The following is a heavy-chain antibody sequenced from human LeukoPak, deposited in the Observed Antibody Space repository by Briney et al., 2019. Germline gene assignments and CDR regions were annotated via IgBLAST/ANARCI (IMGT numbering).Heavy chain of an antibody. J-gene: IGHJ4*02. V-gene: IGHV3-30*18. CDR3: AKVAEGGPIDY. Sequence: GGSLRLSCAASGFIFSSYGMHWVRQAPGKGLEWVAVISYDGSNKYYADSVKGRFTISRDNSKNTLYLQMNSLRAEDTAVYYCAKVAEGGPIDYWGQGTLVTVSS. CDR2: ISYDGSNK. D-gene: IGHD3-16*01. CDR1: GFIFSSYG.